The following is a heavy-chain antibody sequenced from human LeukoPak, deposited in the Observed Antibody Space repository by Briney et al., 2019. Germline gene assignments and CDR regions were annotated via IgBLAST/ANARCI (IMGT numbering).Heavy chain of an antibody. CDR1: GFTFSSYG. V-gene: IGHV3-33*01. J-gene: IGHJ4*02. CDR3: ARDGEYCSSTSCSYLLDY. D-gene: IGHD2-2*01. CDR2: IRYDGSNK. Sequence: PGGSLRLSCAASGFTFSSYGMHWVRQAPGKGLEWVAVIRYDGSNKYYADSVKGRFTISRDNSKNTLYLQMNSLRAEDTAVYYCARDGEYCSSTSCSYLLDYWGQGTLVTVSS.